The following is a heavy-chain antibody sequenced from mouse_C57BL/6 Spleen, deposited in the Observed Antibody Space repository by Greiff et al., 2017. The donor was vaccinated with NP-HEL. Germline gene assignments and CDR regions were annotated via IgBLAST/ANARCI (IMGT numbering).Heavy chain of an antibody. CDR3: ATWDGDY. V-gene: IGHV5-17*01. Sequence: EVKLVESGGGLVKPGGSLKLSCAASGFTFSDYGMHWVRQAPEKGLEWVAYISSGSSTIYYADTVQGRFTISRDNAKNTLFLQMTSLRSEDTAMYYCATWDGDYWGQGTTLTVSS. CDR2: ISSGSSTI. J-gene: IGHJ2*01. CDR1: GFTFSDYG. D-gene: IGHD4-1*01.